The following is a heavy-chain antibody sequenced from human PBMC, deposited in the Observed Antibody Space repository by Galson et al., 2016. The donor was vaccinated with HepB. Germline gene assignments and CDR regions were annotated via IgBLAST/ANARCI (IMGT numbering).Heavy chain of an antibody. V-gene: IGHV4-39*07. CDR3: VTEEGLGFSCGYS. Sequence: SETLSLTCTVSGGSISSYTSYWGWIRQPPGKGLEWIGTFYYTGSTYYNPSLKSRVPISADTSRNQFSLELTSATVADTAVYSCVTEEGLGFSCGYSWGKGTLVTVSS. CDR2: FYYTGST. D-gene: IGHD5-18*01. CDR1: GGSISSYTSY. J-gene: IGHJ4*02.